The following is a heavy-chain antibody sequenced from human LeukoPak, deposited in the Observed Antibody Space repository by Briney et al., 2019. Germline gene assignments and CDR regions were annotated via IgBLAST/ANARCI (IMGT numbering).Heavy chain of an antibody. J-gene: IGHJ5*02. CDR3: AGYDFWSGIHWLDP. CDR1: GGTFSSYA. D-gene: IGHD3-3*01. V-gene: IGHV1-69*13. Sequence: GASVKVSCKASGGTFSSYAISWVRQAPGQGLEWMGGIIPIFGTANYAQKFQGRVTITADESTSTAYMELSSLRSEDTAVYYCAGYDFWSGIHWLDPWGQGTLVTVSS. CDR2: IIPIFGTA.